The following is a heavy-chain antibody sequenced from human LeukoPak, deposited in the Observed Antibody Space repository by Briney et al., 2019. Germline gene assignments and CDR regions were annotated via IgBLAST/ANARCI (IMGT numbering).Heavy chain of an antibody. D-gene: IGHD2-15*01. CDR2: IYYGGST. CDR3: AKIYCTGGSCGWFDP. V-gene: IGHV4-39*07. CDR1: GGSISTSGYY. Sequence: MASETLSLTCTVSGGSISTSGYYWAWIRQPPGKGLEWIGSIYYGGSTFFNPSLKSRVTISVDTSKNQFSLNLSSVTAADTAVYFCAKIYCTGGSCGWFDPWGQGTLVTVSS. J-gene: IGHJ5*02.